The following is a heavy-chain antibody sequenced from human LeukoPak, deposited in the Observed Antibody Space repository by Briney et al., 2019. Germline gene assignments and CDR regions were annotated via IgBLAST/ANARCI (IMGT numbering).Heavy chain of an antibody. CDR1: GGSISSYY. CDR3: ARRSSRPYWYFDL. J-gene: IGHJ2*01. Sequence: PSETLSLTCTVSGGSISSYYWSWIRQPPGKGLEWIGYIYYSGSTNYNPSLKSRVTISVDTSKNQFSLKLSSVTAADTAVYYCARRSSRPYWYFDLWGRGTLVTVSS. CDR2: IYYSGST. V-gene: IGHV4-59*08. D-gene: IGHD6-13*01.